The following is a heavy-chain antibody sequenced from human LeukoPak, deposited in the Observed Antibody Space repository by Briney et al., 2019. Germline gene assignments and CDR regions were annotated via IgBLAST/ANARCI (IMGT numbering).Heavy chain of an antibody. J-gene: IGHJ4*02. CDR2: INPNSGGT. V-gene: IGHV1-2*02. CDR1: GYTFTGYY. D-gene: IGHD2-2*01. CDR3: ARADIVVVPAAQLYYFDY. Sequence: GASVKVSCKASGYTFTGYYMHWVRQAPGQGLEWMGWINPNSGGTNYAQKFQGRVTMTRDTSISTAYMELSRLRSDDTAVYYCARADIVVVPAAQLYYFDYWGQGTLVTVSS.